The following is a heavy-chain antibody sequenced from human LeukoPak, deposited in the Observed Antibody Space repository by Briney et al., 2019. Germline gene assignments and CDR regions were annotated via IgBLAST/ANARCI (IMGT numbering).Heavy chain of an antibody. CDR1: GGSISSSNYY. Sequence: SETLSLTCTVSGGSISSSNYYWGWIRQPPGKGLEWIGSIYYSGTTYYNPSLKSRVTISVDTSTNQFSLKLSSVTAADTAVYYRARHLVGGNYYPLSYWGQGTLVTVSS. CDR3: ARHLVGGNYYPLSY. J-gene: IGHJ4*02. CDR2: IYYSGTT. V-gene: IGHV4-39*01. D-gene: IGHD1-26*01.